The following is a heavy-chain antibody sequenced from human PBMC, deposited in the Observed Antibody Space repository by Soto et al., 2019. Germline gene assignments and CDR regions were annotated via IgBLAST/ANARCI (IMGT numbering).Heavy chain of an antibody. D-gene: IGHD6-19*01. J-gene: IGHJ6*02. CDR1: GYTFTGYC. V-gene: IGHV1-2*04. Sequence: ASVKVSCKASGYTFTGYCMHWVRQAPGQGLEWMGWINPNSGGTNYAQKFQGWVTMTRDTSISTAYMELSRLRSDDTAVYYCARNSGWYFGPRLAGMDVWGQGTTVTVSS. CDR3: ARNSGWYFGPRLAGMDV. CDR2: INPNSGGT.